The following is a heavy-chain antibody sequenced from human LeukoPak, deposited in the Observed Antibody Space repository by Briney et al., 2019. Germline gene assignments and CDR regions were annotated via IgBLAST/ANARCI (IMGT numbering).Heavy chain of an antibody. CDR1: VYTFTTYG. V-gene: IGHV1-18*04. J-gene: IGHJ4*02. Sequence: ASVKVSCKASVYTFTTYGMSLVRQAPGQGLEWMGWISAYNGNTNYAQNLQGRVTMTTDTSTSTAYMELRSLRSDDTAVYYCARDRRIAVARKSYNFYNTGQGTLVTVSS. D-gene: IGHD6-19*01. CDR2: ISAYNGNT. CDR3: ARDRRIAVARKSYNFYN.